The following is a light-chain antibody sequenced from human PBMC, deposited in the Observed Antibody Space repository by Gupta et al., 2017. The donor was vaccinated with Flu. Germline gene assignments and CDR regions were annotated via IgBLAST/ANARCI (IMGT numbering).Light chain of an antibody. V-gene: IGKV2-28*01. J-gene: IGKJ1*01. CDR3: MQALQTPPWT. Sequence: DIVMTQSPVSLSVTPGEPASISCRSSQSLLHSNGYNYLDWYLQKPGQSPQLLIYLGSNRASGVPDRFSGSGSGTDFTLKISRVEAEDVGVYYCMQALQTPPWTFGQGTKVEIK. CDR2: LGS. CDR1: QSLLHSNGYNY.